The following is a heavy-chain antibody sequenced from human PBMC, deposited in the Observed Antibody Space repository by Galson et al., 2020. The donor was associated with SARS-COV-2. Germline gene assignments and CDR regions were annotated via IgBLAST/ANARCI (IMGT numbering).Heavy chain of an antibody. CDR2: TYYRSRWYN. CDR3: ARGSCSSLSCLPGYNYYYYMDV. D-gene: IGHD2-2*01. Sequence: SQTLSLTCAISGDSVSSNSAAWNWIRQSPSRGLEWLGRTYYRSRWYNDYAVSVKRRIIINPDTSENQFSLQLNSVTPEDTSVYYCARGSCSSLSCLPGYNYYYYMDVWGKGTTVTVSS. CDR1: GDSVSSNSAA. J-gene: IGHJ6*03. V-gene: IGHV6-1*01.